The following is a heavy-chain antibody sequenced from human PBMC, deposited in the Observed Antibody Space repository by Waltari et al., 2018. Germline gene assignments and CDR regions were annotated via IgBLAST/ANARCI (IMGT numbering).Heavy chain of an antibody. CDR1: GGAIRGSGYY. CDR3: ARPGSSSPYYWFNP. J-gene: IGHJ5*02. Sequence: QLQLQESGPGQVEPSGTLSLTCTVSGGAIRGSGYYWGWLRQPPGKEVEWIASIYHDGTSYYTPSLKSRVTISVDTFKNTFSLTVNSVTAADTAIYYCARPGSSSPYYWFNPWGQGTLVTVAP. D-gene: IGHD6-13*01. V-gene: IGHV4-39*01. CDR2: IYHDGTS.